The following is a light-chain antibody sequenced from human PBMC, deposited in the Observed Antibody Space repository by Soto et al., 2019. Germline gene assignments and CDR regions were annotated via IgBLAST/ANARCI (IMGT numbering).Light chain of an antibody. CDR3: QQYSIWRT. CDR1: ESVSNN. J-gene: IGKJ1*01. CDR2: GAS. Sequence: TQSPATLSLSPGERATLSCRASESVSNNLAWYQQKAGQAPRLLIYGASTRATGIPARFSGSGSGTEFTLTISSLQSEDFAVYYCQQYSIWRTFGQGTKV. V-gene: IGKV3-15*01.